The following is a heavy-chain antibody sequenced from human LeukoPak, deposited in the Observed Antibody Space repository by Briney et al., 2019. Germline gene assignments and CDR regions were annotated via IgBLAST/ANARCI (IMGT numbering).Heavy chain of an antibody. CDR2: IYYSGST. CDR3: ARKLGYCSSTSCYAGWFDP. CDR1: GGSISSYY. Sequence: SSETLSLTCTVSGGSISSYYWSWIRQPPGKGLEWIGYIYYSGSTNYNPSLKSRVTISVDTSKNQFSLKLSSVTAADTAVYYCARKLGYCSSTSCYAGWFDPWGQGTLVTVSS. V-gene: IGHV4-59*01. J-gene: IGHJ5*02. D-gene: IGHD2-2*01.